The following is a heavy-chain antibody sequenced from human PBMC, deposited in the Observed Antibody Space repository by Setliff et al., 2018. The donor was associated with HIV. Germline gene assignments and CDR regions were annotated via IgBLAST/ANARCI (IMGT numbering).Heavy chain of an antibody. CDR3: AKDLEYCGGPMCFSYDALDM. CDR1: RFSFTTSW. V-gene: IGHV3-30*18. J-gene: IGHJ3*02. Sequence: PGGSLRLSCAASRFSFTTSWMTWVRQAPGKGLEWVAVISYDESNKYYADSVKGRFTISRDNSKNTLYLQMNSLRADDTAIYFCAKDLEYCGGPMCFSYDALDMWGQGTMVTVSS. D-gene: IGHD2-21*01. CDR2: ISYDESNK.